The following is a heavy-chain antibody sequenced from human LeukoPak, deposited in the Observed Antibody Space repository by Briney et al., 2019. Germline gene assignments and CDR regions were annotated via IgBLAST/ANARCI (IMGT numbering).Heavy chain of an antibody. Sequence: PGGSLRLSCAASGFTFSSDWMHWVRQAPGKGLVWVSRINSDGSSTSYADSVKGRFTISRDNAKNTLYLQMNSLRAEDTAVYYCARRGYSSGWYEYWGQGTLVTVSS. CDR1: GFTFSSDW. J-gene: IGHJ4*02. CDR2: INSDGSST. CDR3: ARRGYSSGWYEY. D-gene: IGHD6-19*01. V-gene: IGHV3-74*01.